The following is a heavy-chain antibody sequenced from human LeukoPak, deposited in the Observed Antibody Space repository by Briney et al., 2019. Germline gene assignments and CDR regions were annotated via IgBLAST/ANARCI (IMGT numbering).Heavy chain of an antibody. CDR2: IYSGGST. Sequence: GGSLRLSCAASGFTVSSNYMNWVRQAPGKGLEWVSVIYSGGSTYYADSVKGRFTISRDNSKNTLYLQMNSLRAEDTAVYYCARGPTIFGVVTKDYWGQGTLVTVSS. CDR1: GFTVSSNY. V-gene: IGHV3-53*01. J-gene: IGHJ4*02. D-gene: IGHD3-3*01. CDR3: ARGPTIFGVVTKDY.